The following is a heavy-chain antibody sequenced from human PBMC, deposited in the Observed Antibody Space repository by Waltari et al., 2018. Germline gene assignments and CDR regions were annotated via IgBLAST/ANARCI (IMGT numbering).Heavy chain of an antibody. D-gene: IGHD5-12*01. CDR3: ATYIGASVGTAAYDV. J-gene: IGHJ3*01. V-gene: IGHV4-39*01. CDR1: GASITTTRHY. CDR2: MSYSGAT. Sequence: QLQLQESGPGLVKPSETLSLTCSVSGASITTTRHYWGWIRQPPGQGLEWIGTMSYSGATYSSPSRKGRVTISRDTSKNQLSLGLGSVTAADTAVYYCATYIGASVGTAAYDVWGQGTMVTVSA.